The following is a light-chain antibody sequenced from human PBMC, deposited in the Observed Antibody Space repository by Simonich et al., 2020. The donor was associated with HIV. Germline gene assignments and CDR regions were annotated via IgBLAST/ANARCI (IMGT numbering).Light chain of an antibody. J-gene: IGLJ3*02. CDR3: SSYTSSSTLV. Sequence: QSALTQPASVSGSPGQSITISCTGTSSDIGDYNFVSWYQQHPGKAPKLMIYDVSNRPSGDSNRFSGSKSGNTASLTISGLLAEDEADYYCSSYTSSSTLVFGGGTKLTVL. V-gene: IGLV2-14*03. CDR2: DVS. CDR1: SSDIGDYNF.